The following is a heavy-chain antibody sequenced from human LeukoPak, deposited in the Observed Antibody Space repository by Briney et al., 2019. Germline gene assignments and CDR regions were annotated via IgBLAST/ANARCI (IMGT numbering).Heavy chain of an antibody. CDR1: GGSISNYY. Sequence: SETLSLTYTVSGGSISNYYWSWIRQPAGKGLEWIGRIYTSGSTNYNPSLKSRVSISVDTSKNQFSLKLRSVTAADTAVYYCAGFQGLRLNYWGQGTLVTVSS. CDR3: AGFQGLRLNY. J-gene: IGHJ4*02. D-gene: IGHD5-12*01. CDR2: IYTSGST. V-gene: IGHV4-4*07.